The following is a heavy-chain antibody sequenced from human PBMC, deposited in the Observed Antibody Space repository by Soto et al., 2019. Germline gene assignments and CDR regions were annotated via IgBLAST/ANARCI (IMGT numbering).Heavy chain of an antibody. V-gene: IGHV3-33*01. CDR3: ARDRDDILTDDAFDI. CDR1: GFTFSSYG. Sequence: QVQLVESGGGVVQPGRSLRLSSAASGFTFSSYGMHWVRQAPGKGLEWVAVIWYDGSNKYYADSVKGRFTISRDNSKNTLYLQMNSLRAEDTAVYYCARDRDDILTDDAFDIWGQGTMVTVSS. J-gene: IGHJ3*02. CDR2: IWYDGSNK. D-gene: IGHD3-9*01.